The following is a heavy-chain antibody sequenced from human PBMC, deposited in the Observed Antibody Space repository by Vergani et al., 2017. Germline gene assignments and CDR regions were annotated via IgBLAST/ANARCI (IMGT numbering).Heavy chain of an antibody. CDR1: GFTFSSYS. Sequence: EMQLVDSGGGLVQPGGSLRLSCAASGFTFSSYSMNWVRQAPGKGLEWVSYISSSGSPIYYADSVKGRFTISRDNAKNSLYLQMNSLRAEDTAVYYCAKDGIAAAGYHMYYFDYWGQGTLVTVSS. J-gene: IGHJ4*02. CDR3: AKDGIAAAGYHMYYFDY. V-gene: IGHV3-48*01. D-gene: IGHD6-13*01. CDR2: ISSSGSPI.